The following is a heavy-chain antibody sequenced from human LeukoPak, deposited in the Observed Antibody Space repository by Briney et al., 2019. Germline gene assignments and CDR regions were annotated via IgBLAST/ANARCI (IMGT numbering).Heavy chain of an antibody. CDR1: GGSFSGYY. J-gene: IGHJ4*02. Sequence: TSETLSLTCAVYGGSFSGYYWSWIRQPPRKGLEWIGEINHSGSTNYNPSLKSRVTISVDTSKNQFSLKLSSVTAADTAVYYCARREVGPSSPVCSLDYWGQGTLVTVSS. D-gene: IGHD6-6*01. CDR2: INHSGST. CDR3: ARREVGPSSPVCSLDY. V-gene: IGHV4-34*01.